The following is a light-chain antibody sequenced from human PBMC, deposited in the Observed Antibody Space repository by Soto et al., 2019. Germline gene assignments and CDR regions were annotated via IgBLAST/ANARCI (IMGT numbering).Light chain of an antibody. CDR1: QSVSSNY. J-gene: IGKJ2*03. CDR3: QQYGNSPRYS. Sequence: EIVLTQSPGTLSLSLGERATLSCRASQSVSSNYLAWYQQKPGQAPRLLIYATSSRATGIPDRFSGSGSGTDFTLTISRLEPADFAVYYCQQYGNSPRYSFGQGTKLEIK. V-gene: IGKV3-20*01. CDR2: ATS.